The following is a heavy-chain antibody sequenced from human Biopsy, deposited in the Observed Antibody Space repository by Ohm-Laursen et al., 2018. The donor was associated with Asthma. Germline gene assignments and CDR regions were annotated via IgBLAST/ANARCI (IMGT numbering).Heavy chain of an antibody. J-gene: IGHJ4*02. V-gene: IGHV1-69*13. CDR3: ARERIAARQRRYYFDY. D-gene: IGHD6-6*01. Sequence: SVKVSCNTSGGTFSSYAISWVRQAPGQGLEWMGGIIPIFGTANYAQKFQGRVTITADESTSTAYMELSSLRSEDTAVYYCARERIAARQRRYYFDYWGQGTLVTVSS. CDR1: GGTFSSYA. CDR2: IIPIFGTA.